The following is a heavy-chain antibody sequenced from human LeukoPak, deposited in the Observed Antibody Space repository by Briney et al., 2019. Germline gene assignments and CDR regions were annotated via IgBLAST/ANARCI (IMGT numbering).Heavy chain of an antibody. CDR1: GFTFSSYW. CDR3: ARVVTRYFDWLFPWPDYFDY. V-gene: IGHV3-7*03. D-gene: IGHD3-9*01. CDR2: IKQDGSEK. Sequence: GGSLRLSCAASGFTFSSYWMSWVRQAPGKGLEWVANIKQDGSEKYYVDSVKGRFTISRDNAKNSLYLQMNSLRAEDTAVYYCARVVTRYFDWLFPWPDYFDYWGQGTLVTVSS. J-gene: IGHJ4*02.